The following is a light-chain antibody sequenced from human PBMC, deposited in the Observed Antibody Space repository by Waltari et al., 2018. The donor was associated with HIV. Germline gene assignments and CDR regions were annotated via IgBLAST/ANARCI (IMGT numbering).Light chain of an antibody. CDR2: WAS. Sequence: DIVMTQSPDSLAVYLGERARVNCKSRHNLLAISNNKNYLAWYQQKPRQPPKLLISWASSRESGVPDRFSGSGSGTDFTLSISTLQAEDVAVYYCQQYTSVPLTFGGGTKVEIK. V-gene: IGKV4-1*01. CDR3: QQYTSVPLT. CDR1: HNLLAISNNKNY. J-gene: IGKJ4*01.